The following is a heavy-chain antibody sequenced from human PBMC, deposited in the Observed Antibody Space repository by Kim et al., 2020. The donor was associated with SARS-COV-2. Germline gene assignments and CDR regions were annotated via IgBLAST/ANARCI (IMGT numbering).Heavy chain of an antibody. CDR1: GGSISSYY. Sequence: SETLSLTCTASGGSISSYYWSWIRQPPGKGLEWIGNIYYSGSTTYNPSPKSRVTTSVKTSKNQSLLKLSSVIAADTAVYYCSRSYYDGRGYFWFDPWGQGTLVTVSS. V-gene: IGHV4-59*01. CDR2: IYYSGST. CDR3: SRSYYDGRGYFWFDP. D-gene: IGHD3-22*01. J-gene: IGHJ5*02.